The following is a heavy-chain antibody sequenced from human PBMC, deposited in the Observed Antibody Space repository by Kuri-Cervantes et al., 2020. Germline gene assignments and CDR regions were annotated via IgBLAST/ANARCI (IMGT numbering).Heavy chain of an antibody. V-gene: IGHV1-3*01. CDR3: TRVNCRGATCSSWGNPFDY. CDR2: INAGNGNT. J-gene: IGHJ4*02. CDR1: GYTFTSYA. D-gene: IGHD2-15*01. Sequence: ASVKVSCKASGYTFTSYAMHWVRQAPGQRLEWMGWINAGNGNTKYSQKFQGRVTITRDTSASTAYMELSSLRSEDTAVYYCTRVNCRGATCSSWGNPFDYWGQGTLVTVSS.